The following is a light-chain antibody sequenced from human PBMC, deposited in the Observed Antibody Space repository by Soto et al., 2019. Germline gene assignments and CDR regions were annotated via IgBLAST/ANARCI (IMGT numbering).Light chain of an antibody. CDR3: QQYNNWPPIT. V-gene: IGKV3-15*01. J-gene: IGKJ3*01. Sequence: EIVMTQSPATLSVSPGERATLSCRASQSVSGNLAWYQQKPGQAPRLLIFAASTRATGIPARFSGSGSGTEFTLAISSLQSEDFAVYYCQQYNNWPPITFGPGTKVDIK. CDR1: QSVSGN. CDR2: AAS.